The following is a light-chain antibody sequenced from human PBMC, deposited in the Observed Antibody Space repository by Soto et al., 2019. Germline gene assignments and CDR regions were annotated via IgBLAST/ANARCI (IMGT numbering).Light chain of an antibody. CDR2: ATS. CDR1: RNIDTY. V-gene: IGKV1-39*01. J-gene: IGKJ4*01. CDR3: HQTFTTPLT. Sequence: DIQMAQSPSSLSASVGDRVTITCRASRNIDTYLSWYQQKAGKAPKLLIFATSTLQSGVPSRFSGSGSGTDFTLTISSLQPEDFGTYYCHQTFTTPLTLGGGTKVDIK.